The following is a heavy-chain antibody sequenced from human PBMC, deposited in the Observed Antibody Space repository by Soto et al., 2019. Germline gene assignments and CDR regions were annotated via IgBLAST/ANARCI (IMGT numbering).Heavy chain of an antibody. D-gene: IGHD1-26*01. Sequence: QMQLVQSGAEVKKTGSSVTVSCKALGNTFTYRYLHWVRQAPGHALEWMGWITPFSGDVHYAQKFQERVTITRDRSINTADMQMSSLRSEDTAMYFCAGGGAGSGPFTWELPDHWGQGTLVTVSS. J-gene: IGHJ4*02. CDR2: ITPFSGDV. CDR3: AGGGAGSGPFTWELPDH. CDR1: GNTFTYRY. V-gene: IGHV1-45*02.